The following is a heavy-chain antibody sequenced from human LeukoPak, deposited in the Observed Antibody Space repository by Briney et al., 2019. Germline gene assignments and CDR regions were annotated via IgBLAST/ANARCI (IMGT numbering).Heavy chain of an antibody. CDR1: GYTFTSYD. CDR2: MNPNSGNT. V-gene: IGHV1-8*03. J-gene: IGHJ4*02. CDR3: ASGVRLGDFDY. D-gene: IGHD1-26*01. Sequence: ASVKVSCKASGYTFTSYDINWVRQSTGQGLEWMGWMNPNSGNTGYAQKFQGRVTITRNTSISTAYMELSSLRSEDTAVYYCASGVRLGDFDYWGQGTLVTVSS.